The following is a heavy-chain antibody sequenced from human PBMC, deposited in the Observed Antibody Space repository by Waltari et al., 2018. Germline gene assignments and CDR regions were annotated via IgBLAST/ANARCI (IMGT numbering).Heavy chain of an antibody. CDR1: GFTFSSYW. CDR2: IKQDGSEN. V-gene: IGHV3-7*01. CDR3: ARSYYYDSRTFDY. Sequence: EVQLVESGGGLVQPGGSLRLSCAASGFTFSSYWMSWFRQAPGKGLEWVANIKQDGSENYYVDSVKGRFTISRDNAKNSLYLQMNSLRAEDTAVYYCARSYYYDSRTFDYWGQGTLVTVSS. D-gene: IGHD3-22*01. J-gene: IGHJ4*02.